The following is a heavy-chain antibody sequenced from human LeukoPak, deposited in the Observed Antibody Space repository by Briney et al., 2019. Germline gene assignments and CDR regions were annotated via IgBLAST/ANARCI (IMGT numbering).Heavy chain of an antibody. Sequence: SETLSLTCTVSGGSVSSGSYYWSWIRQPPGKGLEWIGYIYYSGSTNYNPSLKSRVTISVDTSKNQFSLKLSSVTAADTAVYYCAREFHCSGGSCFGYDYWGQGTLATVSS. CDR3: AREFHCSGGSCFGYDY. D-gene: IGHD2-15*01. CDR1: GGSVSSGSYY. CDR2: IYYSGST. V-gene: IGHV4-61*01. J-gene: IGHJ4*02.